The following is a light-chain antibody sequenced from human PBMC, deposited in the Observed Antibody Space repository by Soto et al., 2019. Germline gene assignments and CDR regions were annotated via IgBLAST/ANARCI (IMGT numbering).Light chain of an antibody. CDR2: DVS. Sequence: QSVLTQPASVSGSPGQSITISCTGTSSDVGGYNYVSWYQQHPGKAPKLMIYDVSNRPSGVSNRFSGSKSGNTASLTISGLQAVDDSYYDCSSSTSCTPTVLGTGTKLT. CDR3: SSSTSCTPTV. CDR1: SSDVGGYNY. V-gene: IGLV2-14*01. J-gene: IGLJ1*01.